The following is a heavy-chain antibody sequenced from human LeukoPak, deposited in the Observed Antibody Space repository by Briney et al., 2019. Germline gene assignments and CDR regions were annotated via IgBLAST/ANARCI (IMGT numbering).Heavy chain of an antibody. Sequence: GGSLRLSCAVSGFTFSDYCMAWVRQTPGKGLEWVANIRQDGRDKTYVDSVKGRFTISRDNSKNTLYLQMNSLRAEDTAVYYCARGPPRVYYFDYWGQGTLVTVSS. V-gene: IGHV3-7*01. CDR1: GFTFSDYC. D-gene: IGHD3-16*01. CDR3: ARGPPRVYYFDY. CDR2: IRQDGRDK. J-gene: IGHJ4*02.